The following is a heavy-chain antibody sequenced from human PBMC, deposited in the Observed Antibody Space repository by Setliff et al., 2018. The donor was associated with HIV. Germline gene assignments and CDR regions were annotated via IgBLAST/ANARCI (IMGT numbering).Heavy chain of an antibody. CDR2: IDSDGITT. V-gene: IGHV3-74*03. J-gene: IGHJ6*03. Sequence: LRLSCVGSDFTFGDYGIHWVRQAPGKGLVWVSRIDSDGITTYADSVEGRFTISRDNADNTLYLQMNSLRVDDTAVYFCARESGIKIFGSPVVYYYMDVWGKGTTVTVSS. CDR3: ARESGIKIFGSPVVYYYMDV. CDR1: DFTFGDYG. D-gene: IGHD3-3*01.